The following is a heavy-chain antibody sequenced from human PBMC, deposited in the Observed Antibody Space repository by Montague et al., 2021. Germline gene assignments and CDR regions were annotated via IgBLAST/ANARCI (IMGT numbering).Heavy chain of an antibody. CDR3: ARDTWFRENLSSLYYYGIDV. CDR1: GGPFSGYF. J-gene: IGHJ6*02. D-gene: IGHD3-10*01. V-gene: IGHV4-34*01. CDR2: INRSGDA. Sequence: SETLSLTCGVYGGPFSGYFWTWIRQPPGKGLEWVGEINRSGDANYNPSLESRVTMTVDTSKRQFSLRLTSLTAADTAIYYCARDTWFRENLSSLYYYGIDVWGQGTTVTVSS.